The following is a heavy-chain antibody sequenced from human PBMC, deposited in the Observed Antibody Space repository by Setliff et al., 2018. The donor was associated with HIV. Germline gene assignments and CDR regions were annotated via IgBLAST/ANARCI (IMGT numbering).Heavy chain of an antibody. CDR3: ARSKIYDGDYFDY. Sequence: PSETLSLTCTVSGGSMSSHYWSWIRQPPGKGLEWIGYIDYGGSTTYNPSLKSRITISVDTSKNQFSLKLSSVTAADTALYYCARSKIYDGDYFDYWGQGTLVTVSS. V-gene: IGHV4-59*11. CDR2: IDYGGST. CDR1: GGSMSSHY. D-gene: IGHD5-12*01. J-gene: IGHJ4*02.